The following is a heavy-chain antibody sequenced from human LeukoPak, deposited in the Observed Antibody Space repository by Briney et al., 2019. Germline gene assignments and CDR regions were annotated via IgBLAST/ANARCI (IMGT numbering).Heavy chain of an antibody. CDR3: ARPYLYHFDF. D-gene: IGHD3-16*01. Sequence: GGSLRLSCAASGFTFSSYAMSWVRQAPGKGLEWVSVISGSGGSTYYADSVKGRFTISRDNAKNSLYLQMNSLRAEDTAVYYCARPYLYHFDFWGQGTLVTVSS. V-gene: IGHV3-23*01. CDR1: GFTFSSYA. J-gene: IGHJ4*02. CDR2: ISGSGGST.